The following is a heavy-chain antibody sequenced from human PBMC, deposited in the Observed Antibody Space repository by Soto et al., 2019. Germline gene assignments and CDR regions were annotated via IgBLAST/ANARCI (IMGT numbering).Heavy chain of an antibody. CDR1: GFTFSHYW. V-gene: IGHV3-7*01. J-gene: IGHJ3*02. D-gene: IGHD3-16*01. CDR2: IKEDGSER. Sequence: PGGSLRLSCAASGFTFSHYWMSWVRQAPGKGLQGVAKIKEDGSERYYVDSVKGRFTISRDNAKNSLYLQMSSLRAEDTAVYYCTRDPAFGAFDIWGQGTMVTVS. CDR3: TRDPAFGAFDI.